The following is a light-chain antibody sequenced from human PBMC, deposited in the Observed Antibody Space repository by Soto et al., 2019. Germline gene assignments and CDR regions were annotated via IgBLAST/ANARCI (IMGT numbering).Light chain of an antibody. CDR1: QSIRSSY. Sequence: IVLTQSPGTLSLSPGESATLSCRASQSIRSSYVAWYQQKPGQAPRLLIYAASARATGLPDRFSGSGSGTDFTLTISRLEPEDFAMYYCHGQDFGNSPVYSFGQGTKLEI. CDR3: HGQDFGNSPVYS. CDR2: AAS. V-gene: IGKV3-20*01. J-gene: IGKJ2*01.